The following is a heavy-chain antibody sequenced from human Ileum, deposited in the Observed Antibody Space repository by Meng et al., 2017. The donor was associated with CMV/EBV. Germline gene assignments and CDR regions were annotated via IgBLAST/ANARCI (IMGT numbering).Heavy chain of an antibody. V-gene: IGHV4-4*07. J-gene: IGHJ4*02. CDR3: AREKSSCTSSTCYGVDS. CDR1: DGSISSYY. Sequence: QVQLQGPGPGLVKPSETLSLTCTVSDGSISSYYWRWIRQSAGKGLEWIGRIHTSGTTNYNPSLKSRVTLSLDTSKDQFSLKLTSVTAADTAVYYCAREKSSCTSSTCYGVDSWGQGTLVTVSS. CDR2: IHTSGTT. D-gene: IGHD2-2*01.